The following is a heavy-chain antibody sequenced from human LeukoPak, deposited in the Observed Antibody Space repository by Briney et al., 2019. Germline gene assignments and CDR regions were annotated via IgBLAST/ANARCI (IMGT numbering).Heavy chain of an antibody. CDR3: VCYYDSSGYYYYYGMDV. Sequence: PGRSLRLSCAASGFTFSSYGMHWVRQAPGKGLEWVAVISYDGSNKYYADSVKVRFTISRDNSKNPPYLQMNSLRAEETAVYYCVCYYDSSGYYYYYGMDVWGQGTTVTVSS. D-gene: IGHD3-22*01. CDR1: GFTFSSYG. J-gene: IGHJ6*02. CDR2: ISYDGSNK. V-gene: IGHV3-30*03.